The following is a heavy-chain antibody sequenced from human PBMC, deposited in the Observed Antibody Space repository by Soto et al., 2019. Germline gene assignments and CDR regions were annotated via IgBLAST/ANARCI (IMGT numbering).Heavy chain of an antibody. CDR1: GGTFSSYT. J-gene: IGHJ6*02. D-gene: IGHD3-10*01. Sequence: QVQLVQSGAEVKKPGSSVKVSCKASGGTFSSYTISWVRQAPGQGLEWMGRIIPILGIANYAQKFQGRVTSTADKSTSTAYMELSSLRSEDTAVYYCAKWAGELYGMDVWGQGTTVTVSS. CDR3: AKWAGELYGMDV. CDR2: IIPILGIA. V-gene: IGHV1-69*02.